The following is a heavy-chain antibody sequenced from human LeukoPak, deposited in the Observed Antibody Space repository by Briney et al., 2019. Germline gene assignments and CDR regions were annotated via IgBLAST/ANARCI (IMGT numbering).Heavy chain of an antibody. J-gene: IGHJ6*02. CDR2: INHSGGT. Sequence: SETLSLTCTVSGGSVSSGSYYWSWIRQPPGKGLEWIGEINHSGGTNYNPSLKSRVTISVDTSKNQFSLKLSSVTAADTAVYYCARGLGYYYYGMDVWGQGTTVTVSS. CDR1: GGSVSSGSYY. D-gene: IGHD7-27*01. CDR3: ARGLGYYYYGMDV. V-gene: IGHV4-61*01.